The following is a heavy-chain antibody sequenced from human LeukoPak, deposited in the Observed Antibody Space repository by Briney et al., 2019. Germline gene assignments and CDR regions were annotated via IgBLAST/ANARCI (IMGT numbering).Heavy chain of an antibody. D-gene: IGHD3-10*01. CDR1: GFTFDDYG. CDR2: LNWNGGSA. J-gene: IGHJ4*02. Sequence: PGGSLRLSCAGSGFTFDDYGMNWVRQAPGKGLEWVSGLNWNGGSAGYADSVKGRFTISRDNAGNSLYLQMNSLRVEDTALYYCTREHGSGSYEPIDYWGQGTLVTVSS. CDR3: TREHGSGSYEPIDY. V-gene: IGHV3-20*04.